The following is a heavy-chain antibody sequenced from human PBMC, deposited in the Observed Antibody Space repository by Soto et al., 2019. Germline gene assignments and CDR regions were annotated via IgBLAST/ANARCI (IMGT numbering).Heavy chain of an antibody. J-gene: IGHJ4*02. CDR1: GYTFTSHY. Sequence: QVQLVQSGAEVKKPGASVKVSCKASGYTFTSHYLYWVRQAPGQGLEWMGIISPSGGTTSYAQKFKGRITMTRDTSTSTVSMELSSLRSDDTAVYYCARGWSSSFDYFDYWGQGTLVTVSS. D-gene: IGHD6-13*01. CDR3: ARGWSSSFDYFDY. CDR2: ISPSGGTT. V-gene: IGHV1-46*03.